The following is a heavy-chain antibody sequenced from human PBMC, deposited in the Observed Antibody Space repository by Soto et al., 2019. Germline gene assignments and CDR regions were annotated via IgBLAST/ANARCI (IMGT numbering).Heavy chain of an antibody. CDR1: GFTFSSYA. CDR2: ISGSGGST. Sequence: GSLRLSCAASGFTFSSYAMSWVRQAPGKGLEWVSAISGSGGSTYYADSVKGRFTISRDNSKNTLYLQMNSLRAEDTAVYYCAKDWAGYYYYYMDVWGKGTTVTVSS. V-gene: IGHV3-23*01. D-gene: IGHD3-16*01. CDR3: AKDWAGYYYYYMDV. J-gene: IGHJ6*03.